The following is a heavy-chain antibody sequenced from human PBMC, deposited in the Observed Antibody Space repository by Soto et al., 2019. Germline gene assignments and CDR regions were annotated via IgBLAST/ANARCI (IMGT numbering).Heavy chain of an antibody. J-gene: IGHJ3*02. CDR1: GFTFTSSA. CDR2: IVVGSGNT. V-gene: IGHV1-58*01. CDR3: AANEPTKRAAFDI. Sequence: ASVKVSCTAYGFTFTSSAVQWVRQARGQRLEWIGWIVVGSGNTNYAQTFQERVTITRDMSTSTDYMGLSSLRSEDTAVYYCAANEPTKRAAFDIWGQGTMVTVSS.